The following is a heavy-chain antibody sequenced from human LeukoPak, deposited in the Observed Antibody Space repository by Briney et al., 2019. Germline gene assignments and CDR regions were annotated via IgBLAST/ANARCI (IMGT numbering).Heavy chain of an antibody. Sequence: SETLSLTCAAYGGTFSGYYWRWIRQPPGKGLEWVGEIKHSGSTKYNPSLKGRVTISVDTSKNQYSLNPSSVPAADTAVYYCARGPRVDASMAYYSYYDMDVWGQGTTVTVSS. CDR2: IKHSGST. CDR1: GGTFSGYY. J-gene: IGHJ6*02. D-gene: IGHD5-18*01. CDR3: ARGPRVDASMAYYSYYDMDV. V-gene: IGHV4-34*01.